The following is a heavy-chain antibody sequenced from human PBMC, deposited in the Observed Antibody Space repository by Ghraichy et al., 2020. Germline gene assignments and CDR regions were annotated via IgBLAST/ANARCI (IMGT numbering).Heavy chain of an antibody. CDR2: IYYSGST. V-gene: IGHV4-59*08. D-gene: IGHD2-15*01. Sequence: ESLNISCTVSGGSISSYYWSWIRQPPGKGLEWIGYIYYSGSTNYSPSLKSRVTISVDTSKNQFSLKLNSVTAADTAVYYCARQPRNPSATITSPFDYWGQGALVTVSS. J-gene: IGHJ4*02. CDR1: GGSISSYY. CDR3: ARQPRNPSATITSPFDY.